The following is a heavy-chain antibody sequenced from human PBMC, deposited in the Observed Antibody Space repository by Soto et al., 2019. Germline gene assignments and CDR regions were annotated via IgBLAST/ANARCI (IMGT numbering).Heavy chain of an antibody. CDR3: ARAVAGFYYYYGMDV. Sequence: GGSLRLSCAASGFTFSSYSMNWVRQAPGKGLEWVSSISSSSSYIYYADSVKGRFTISRDNAKNSLYLQMNSLRAEDTAVYYCARAVAGFYYYYGMDVWGQGTTVTVSS. D-gene: IGHD6-19*01. J-gene: IGHJ6*02. V-gene: IGHV3-21*01. CDR2: ISSSSSYI. CDR1: GFTFSSYS.